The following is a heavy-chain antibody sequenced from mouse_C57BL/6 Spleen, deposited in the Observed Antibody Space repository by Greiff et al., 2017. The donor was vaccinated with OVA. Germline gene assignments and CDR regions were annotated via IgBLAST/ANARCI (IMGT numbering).Heavy chain of an antibody. CDR3: TRKTYYSNFGYFDY. CDR2: IDPETGGT. Sequence: QVQLKESGAELVRPGASVTLSCKASGYTFTDYEMHWVKQTPVHGLEWIGAIDPETGGTAYNQKFKGKAILTADKSSSTAYMELRSLTSEDSAVYYWTRKTYYSNFGYFDYWGQGTTLTVSS. V-gene: IGHV1-15*01. J-gene: IGHJ2*01. D-gene: IGHD2-5*01. CDR1: GYTFTDYE.